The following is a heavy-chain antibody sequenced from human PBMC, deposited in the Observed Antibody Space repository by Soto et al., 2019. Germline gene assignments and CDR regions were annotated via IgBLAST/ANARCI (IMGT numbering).Heavy chain of an antibody. CDR1: GFTFSSYA. D-gene: IGHD5-18*01. CDR3: AREGNSYDPPLYFDY. Sequence: LRLFCAASGFTFSSYAMHWVRQAPGKGLEWVAVISYDGSNKYYADSVKGRFTISRDNSKNTLYLQMNSLRAEDTAVYYCAREGNSYDPPLYFDYWGQGXLVTVYS. CDR2: ISYDGSNK. J-gene: IGHJ4*02. V-gene: IGHV3-30-3*01.